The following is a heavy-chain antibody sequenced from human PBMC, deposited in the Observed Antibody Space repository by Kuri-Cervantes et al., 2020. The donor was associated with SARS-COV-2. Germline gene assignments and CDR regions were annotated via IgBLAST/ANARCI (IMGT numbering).Heavy chain of an antibody. CDR2: IIPIFGTA. Sequence: VKVSCKASGGTFSGYAISWVRQAPGQGLEWMGGIIPIFGTANYAQKFQGRVTITTDESTSTAYMELSSLRSEDTAVYYCARYGITIQNWFDPWGQGTLVTCYS. J-gene: IGHJ5*02. D-gene: IGHD3-3*01. CDR3: ARYGITIQNWFDP. CDR1: GGTFSGYA. V-gene: IGHV1-69*05.